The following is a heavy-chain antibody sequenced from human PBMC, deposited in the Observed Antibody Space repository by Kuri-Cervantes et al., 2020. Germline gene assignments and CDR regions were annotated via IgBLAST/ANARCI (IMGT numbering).Heavy chain of an antibody. Sequence: SLKISCAASGFSFEDYAMHWVRQVPGKGLEWVSGISWNGGGVGYAVSVRGRFTISRDNAKNTLYLQMNSLRAEDTAVYYCASQQPAAYYYYYYGMDVWGQGTTVTVSS. CDR2: ISWNGGGV. V-gene: IGHV3-9*01. J-gene: IGHJ6*02. CDR3: ASQQPAAYYYYYYGMDV. D-gene: IGHD2-2*01. CDR1: GFSFEDYA.